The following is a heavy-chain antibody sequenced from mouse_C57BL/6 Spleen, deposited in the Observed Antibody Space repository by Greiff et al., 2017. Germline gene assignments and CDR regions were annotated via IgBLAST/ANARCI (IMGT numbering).Heavy chain of an antibody. V-gene: IGHV1-81*01. Sequence: VMLVESGAELARPGASVKLSCKASGYTFTSYGISWVKQRTGQGLEWIGEIYPRSGNTYYNEKFKGKATLTADKSSSTAYMELRSLTSEDSAVYFCARSTMVTPYAMDYWGQGTSVTVSS. CDR1: GYTFTSYG. J-gene: IGHJ4*01. CDR2: IYPRSGNT. CDR3: ARSTMVTPYAMDY. D-gene: IGHD2-2*01.